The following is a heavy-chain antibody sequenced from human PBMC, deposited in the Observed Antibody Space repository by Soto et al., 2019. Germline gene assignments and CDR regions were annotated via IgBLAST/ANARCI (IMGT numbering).Heavy chain of an antibody. CDR1: GGSISSGGYS. D-gene: IGHD6-13*01. J-gene: IGHJ4*02. CDR2: IYHSGST. Sequence: SETLSLTCTVSGGSISSGGYSWSWIRQPPGKGLEWIGYIYHSGSTYYNPSLKSRVTISVDRSNNQFSLKLSSVTAADTAVYYCAIDVEAAGYWGQGTLVTVSS. V-gene: IGHV4-30-2*01. CDR3: AIDVEAAGY.